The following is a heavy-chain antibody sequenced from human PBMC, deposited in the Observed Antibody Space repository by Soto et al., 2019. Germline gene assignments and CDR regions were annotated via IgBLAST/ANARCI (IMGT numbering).Heavy chain of an antibody. J-gene: IGHJ2*01. CDR2: INPGNGNT. D-gene: IGHD4-17*01. CDR3: ARGASSVTTFYFDL. Sequence: QVQVVQSGAEVKKPGASVKVSWKASGYTFTSYAMHWVRQAPGQRLEWMGWINPGNGNTKNSQKFQGRVTITRDTFASTAYMELSSLRSEDTAVYYCARGASSVTTFYFDLWGRGTLVTVSS. V-gene: IGHV1-3*01. CDR1: GYTFTSYA.